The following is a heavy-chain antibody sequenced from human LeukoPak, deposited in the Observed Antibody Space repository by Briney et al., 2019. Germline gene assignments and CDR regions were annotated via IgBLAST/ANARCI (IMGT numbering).Heavy chain of an antibody. CDR2: IYHSGST. V-gene: IGHV4-38-2*02. CDR3: AIIAAAGSELLDY. D-gene: IGHD6-13*01. Sequence: PSETLSLTCTVSGYSISSSYYWGWIRQPPGKGLEWIGSIYHSGSTYYNPSLKSRVTISVDTSKNQFSLKLNSVTAADTAVYYCAIIAAAGSELLDYWGQGTLVTVSS. J-gene: IGHJ4*02. CDR1: GYSISSSYY.